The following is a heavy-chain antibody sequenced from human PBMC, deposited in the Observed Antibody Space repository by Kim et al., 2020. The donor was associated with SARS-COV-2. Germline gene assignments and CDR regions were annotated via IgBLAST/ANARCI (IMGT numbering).Heavy chain of an antibody. CDR3: ARESVWDYCDY. Sequence: GGCLRLSCAASGFTFSSYEMNWVRQAPGKGLEWVSYMSSSGSTINYADSVKGRFTISRDNAKNSLYLQMNSLRAEDTAVYYCARESVWDYCDYWGQGTLVTVSS. CDR2: MSSSGSTI. D-gene: IGHD3-16*01. CDR1: GFTFSSYE. V-gene: IGHV3-48*03. J-gene: IGHJ4*02.